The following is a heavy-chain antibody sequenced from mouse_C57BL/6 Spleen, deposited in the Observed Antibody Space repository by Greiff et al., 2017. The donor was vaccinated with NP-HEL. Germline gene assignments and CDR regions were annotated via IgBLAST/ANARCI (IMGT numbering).Heavy chain of an antibody. CDR3: ARAKDGYYFDY. J-gene: IGHJ2*01. Sequence: DVQLQESGPGLVKPSQSLSLTCSVPGYSITSGYYWNWIRQFPGNKLEWMGYISYDGSNNYNPSLKNRISITRDTSKNQFFLKLNSVTTEDTATYYCARAKDGYYFDYWGQGTTLTVSS. CDR2: ISYDGSN. D-gene: IGHD2-3*01. CDR1: GYSITSGYY. V-gene: IGHV3-6*01.